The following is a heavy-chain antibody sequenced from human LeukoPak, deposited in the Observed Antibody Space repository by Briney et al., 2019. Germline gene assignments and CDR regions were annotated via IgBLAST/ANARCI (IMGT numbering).Heavy chain of an antibody. CDR2: ISTSRNTI. J-gene: IGHJ6*03. CDR3: ARDLTDPPYYYYYIDV. CDR1: GFTFSDYS. V-gene: IGHV3-48*04. Sequence: GGSLRLSCAVSGFTFSDYSMNWVRQAPGKGLQWVSFISTSRNTIYYADSVKGRFTISRDNAKNSLYLQMNSLRAEDTAVYYCARDLTDPPYYYYYIDVWGKGTTVTISS.